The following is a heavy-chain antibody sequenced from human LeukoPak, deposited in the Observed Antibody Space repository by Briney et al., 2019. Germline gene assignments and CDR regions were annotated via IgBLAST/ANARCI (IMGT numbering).Heavy chain of an antibody. V-gene: IGHV1-46*01. CDR3: ARDAYKRGWYLIS. CDR2: INPKDGTT. CDR1: GYPFTNFY. Sequence: ASVKVSCKASGYPFTNFYINWVRQAPGQGLEWVGIINPKDGTTTYAQKFQGRLTMTRDTSTSTVYMELNRLRSDDTAVYHCARDAYKRGWYLISWGQGTLVTVSS. J-gene: IGHJ5*02. D-gene: IGHD6-19*01.